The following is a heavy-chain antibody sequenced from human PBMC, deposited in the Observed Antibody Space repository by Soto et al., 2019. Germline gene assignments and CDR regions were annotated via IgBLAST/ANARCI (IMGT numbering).Heavy chain of an antibody. CDR1: GFTFDDYA. D-gene: IGHD5-12*01. CDR2: ISWSSGSI. CDR3: AKNRNAYSGYDSPFDY. V-gene: IGHV3-9*01. Sequence: SLRLSCAASGFTFDDYAMHWVRQAPGKGLEWVSGISWSSGSIDYADSVKGRFTISRDNSKNTLYLQMNSLRAEDTAVYYCAKNRNAYSGYDSPFDYWGQGTLVTVSS. J-gene: IGHJ4*02.